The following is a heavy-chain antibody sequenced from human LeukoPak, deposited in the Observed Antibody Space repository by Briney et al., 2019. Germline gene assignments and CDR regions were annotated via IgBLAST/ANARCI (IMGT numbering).Heavy chain of an antibody. V-gene: IGHV4-39*07. CDR1: GDSISSNSYY. D-gene: IGHD2-15*01. Sequence: SETLSLTCTVSGDSISSNSYYWGWIRQPPGKGLEWIGTIYYSGSTYFNPSLESRVTISIDTSKNQFSLNLRSVTAADTAIYYCARDIFGLGVVVTTEGDWGQGTLVTVSS. J-gene: IGHJ4*02. CDR3: ARDIFGLGVVVTTEGD. CDR2: IYYSGST.